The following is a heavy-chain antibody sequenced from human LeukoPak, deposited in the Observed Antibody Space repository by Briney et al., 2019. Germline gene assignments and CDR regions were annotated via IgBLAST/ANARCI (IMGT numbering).Heavy chain of an antibody. V-gene: IGHV3-20*04. Sequence: PGGSLRLSCAASGFTFDDYGMSWVRQAPGKGLEWVSGINWNGGSTGYADSVKGRFTISRDNAKNSLYLQVSSLRAEDTAVYYCARDFGSIVVVTAIVDWGQGTLVTVSS. CDR2: INWNGGST. J-gene: IGHJ4*02. CDR1: GFTFDDYG. D-gene: IGHD2-21*02. CDR3: ARDFGSIVVVTAIVD.